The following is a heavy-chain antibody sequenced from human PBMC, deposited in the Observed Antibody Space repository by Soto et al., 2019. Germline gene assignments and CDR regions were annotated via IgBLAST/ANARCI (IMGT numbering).Heavy chain of an antibody. CDR1: GGSISSGDYY. Sequence: SETLSLTCTVSGGSISSGDYYWSWIRQPPGKGLEWIGYIYYSGSTYYNPSLKSRVTISVDTSKNQFSLKLSSVTAADTAVYYCARELKGYCSGGSCYSAYYYGMDVWGQGTTVTVSS. D-gene: IGHD2-15*01. J-gene: IGHJ6*02. V-gene: IGHV4-30-4*01. CDR3: ARELKGYCSGGSCYSAYYYGMDV. CDR2: IYYSGST.